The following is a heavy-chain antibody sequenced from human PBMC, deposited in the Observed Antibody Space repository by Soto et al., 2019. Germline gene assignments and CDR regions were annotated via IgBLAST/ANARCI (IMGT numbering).Heavy chain of an antibody. Sequence: QVQLQESGPGLVKPSQTLSLTCTVSGGSISSGDYYWSWIRQPPGKGLEWIGYIYYSGSTYYNPSLKSRVTISVDTSKNQFSLKLSSVTAADTAVYYCARASRLGYVLGVTTFDYWGQGTLVTVSS. D-gene: IGHD4-17*01. CDR3: ARASRLGYVLGVTTFDY. V-gene: IGHV4-30-4*01. J-gene: IGHJ4*02. CDR1: GGSISSGDYY. CDR2: IYYSGST.